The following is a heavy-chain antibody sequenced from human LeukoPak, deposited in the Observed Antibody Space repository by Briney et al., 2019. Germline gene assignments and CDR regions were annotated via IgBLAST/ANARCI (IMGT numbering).Heavy chain of an antibody. CDR1: GFTLSSYS. Sequence: GGSLRLSCAASGFTLSSYSMNWVRQAPGKGLEWVSSISSSSNYIYYADSVKGRFTISRDNAKNSLYLQMNSLSPEDTAVYYCARVEGQNCSGGTCHIDYWGQGTLVTVSS. CDR3: ARVEGQNCSGGTCHIDY. J-gene: IGHJ4*02. V-gene: IGHV3-21*01. D-gene: IGHD2-15*01. CDR2: ISSSSNYI.